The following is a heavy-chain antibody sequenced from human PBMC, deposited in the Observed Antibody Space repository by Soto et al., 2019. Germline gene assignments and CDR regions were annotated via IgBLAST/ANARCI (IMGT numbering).Heavy chain of an antibody. Sequence: LNLQKSGSGLVKPSQTLSLTCAFSGGSISGTTYSWSWIRQPPGKGLEWIGYIYDSGNTYYNPSLKSQFAISVDRSKNQFSLKLSSVTAADTAVYYCARGQGAAAGHSNFDYWGQGALVTVPS. D-gene: IGHD6-13*01. CDR2: IYDSGNT. J-gene: IGHJ4*01. CDR3: ARGQGAAAGHSNFDY. V-gene: IGHV4-30-2*01. CDR1: GGSISGTTYS.